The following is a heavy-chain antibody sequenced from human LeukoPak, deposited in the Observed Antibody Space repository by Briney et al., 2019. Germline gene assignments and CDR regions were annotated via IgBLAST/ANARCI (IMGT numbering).Heavy chain of an antibody. CDR2: IYSGGGT. CDR1: GVTVSSNH. Sequence: GGSLRLSCAVSGVTVSSNHMSWVRQAPGKGLEWVSAIYSGGGTYYADSVKGRFTLSRDISKNTLYLQMNSLRAEDTAVYYCVRDASWGQGTLVTVSS. V-gene: IGHV3-66*01. CDR3: VRDAS. J-gene: IGHJ4*02.